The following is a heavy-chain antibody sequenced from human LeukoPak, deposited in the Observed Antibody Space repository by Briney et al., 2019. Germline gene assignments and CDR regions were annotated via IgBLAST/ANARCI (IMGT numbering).Heavy chain of an antibody. CDR1: GYTFTSYY. Sequence: ASVKVSCKASGYTFTSYYMHWVRQAPGQGLEWMGIINPSGGTTTYAQKFQDRVTMTRDTSTSTVYMEVSSLRPEDTAAYYCARPTSIIPASNVYYYYYAMDVWGQGTTVTVSS. CDR2: INPSGGTT. V-gene: IGHV1-46*01. D-gene: IGHD2-2*01. J-gene: IGHJ6*02. CDR3: ARPTSIIPASNVYYYYYAMDV.